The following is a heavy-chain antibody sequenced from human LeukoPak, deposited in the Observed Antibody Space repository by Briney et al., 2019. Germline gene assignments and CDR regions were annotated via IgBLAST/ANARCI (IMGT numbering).Heavy chain of an antibody. V-gene: IGHV3-23*01. D-gene: IGHD5/OR15-5a*01. CDR2: ISGSGGST. CDR1: GFTFSKAW. Sequence: GGSLRLSCAASGFTFSKAWMNWVRQAPGKGLEWVSAISGSGGSTYYADSVKGRFTSSRDNSKNTLYLQMNSLRAEDTAVYYCAKDRPHPSVEPTNFDYWGQGTLVTVSS. CDR3: AKDRPHPSVEPTNFDY. J-gene: IGHJ4*02.